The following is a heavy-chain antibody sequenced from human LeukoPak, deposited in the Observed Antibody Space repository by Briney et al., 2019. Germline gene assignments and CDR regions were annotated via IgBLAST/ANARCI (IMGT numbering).Heavy chain of an antibody. CDR3: ARQLRGEAVAGHLQPFDY. V-gene: IGHV4-59*08. J-gene: IGHJ4*02. D-gene: IGHD6-19*01. Sequence: PSETLSLTCTVSGGSLSRYYWNWIRQPPGKGLEWIGYIYYSGSTNYNPSLKSRVTISVDTSKNQFSLKLSSVTAADTAVYFCARQLRGEAVAGHLQPFDYWGQGTLVTVSS. CDR1: GGSLSRYY. CDR2: IYYSGST.